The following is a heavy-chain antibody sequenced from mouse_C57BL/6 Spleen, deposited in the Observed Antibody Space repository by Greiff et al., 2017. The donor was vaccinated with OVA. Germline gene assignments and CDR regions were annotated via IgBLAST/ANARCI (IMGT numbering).Heavy chain of an antibody. CDR2: IYPGDGDT. CDR1: GYAFSSYW. V-gene: IGHV1-80*01. Sequence: VQLQQSGAELVKPGASVKIPCKASGYAFSSYWMNWVKQRPGKGLEWIGQIYPGDGDTNYNGKFKGKATLTADKSSSTAYMQLSSLTSEDSAVYFCARGGFLYAMDYWGQGTSVTVSS. J-gene: IGHJ4*01. CDR3: ARGGFLYAMDY.